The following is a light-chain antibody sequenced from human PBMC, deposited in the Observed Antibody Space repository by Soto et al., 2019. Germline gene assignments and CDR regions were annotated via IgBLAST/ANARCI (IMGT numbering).Light chain of an antibody. Sequence: EIVMTQSPATLSVSPGEGATLSCSASHGIGTALAWYQQKPGQTPRLLMYGASIRATGVPARFSGSASGTEFTLTITSLQSEDFAVYYCQHYSDWPLTFGGGTKV. V-gene: IGKV3-15*01. CDR3: QHYSDWPLT. J-gene: IGKJ4*01. CDR2: GAS. CDR1: HGIGTA.